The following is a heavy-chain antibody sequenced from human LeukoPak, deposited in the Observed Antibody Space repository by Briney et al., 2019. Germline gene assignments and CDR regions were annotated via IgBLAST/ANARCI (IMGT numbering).Heavy chain of an antibody. Sequence: ASVKVSCKASGYTFTGYHMHWVRQAPGQGLEWMGWINPNSGGTNYAQKLQGWVTMTRDTSISTAYMELSRLRSDDTAVYYCARQEGEERWLQSPRDPVWFDPWGQGTLVTVSS. CDR3: ARQEGEERWLQSPRDPVWFDP. CDR1: GYTFTGYH. CDR2: INPNSGGT. D-gene: IGHD5-24*01. J-gene: IGHJ5*02. V-gene: IGHV1-2*04.